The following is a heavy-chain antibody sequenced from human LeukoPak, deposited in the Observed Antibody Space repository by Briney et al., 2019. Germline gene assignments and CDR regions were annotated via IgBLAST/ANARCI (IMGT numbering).Heavy chain of an antibody. CDR1: GDTFTSYD. CDR3: ARGRREPQHLYYYYYYMDV. Sequence: ASVKVSCKASGDTFTSYDINWVRQATGQGLEWMGWMNPNSGNTGYAQKFQGRVTITRNNSISTAYMELSSLRSEDTAGYYCARGRREPQHLYYYYYYMDVWGKGTTVTVSS. D-gene: IGHD1-26*01. V-gene: IGHV1-8*03. CDR2: MNPNSGNT. J-gene: IGHJ6*03.